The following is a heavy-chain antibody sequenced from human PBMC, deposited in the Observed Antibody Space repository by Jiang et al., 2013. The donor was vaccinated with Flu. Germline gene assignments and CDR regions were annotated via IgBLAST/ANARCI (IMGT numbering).Heavy chain of an antibody. V-gene: IGHV3-23*01. D-gene: IGHD3-3*01. CDR2: ISGSGGST. CDR3: AKYDFWSGSIDY. CDR1: SYA. J-gene: IGHJ4*02. Sequence: SYAMSWVRQAPGKGLEWVSAISGSGGSTYYADSVKGRFTISRDNSKNTLYLQMNSLRAEDTAVYYCAKYDFWSGSIDYWGQGTLVTVSS.